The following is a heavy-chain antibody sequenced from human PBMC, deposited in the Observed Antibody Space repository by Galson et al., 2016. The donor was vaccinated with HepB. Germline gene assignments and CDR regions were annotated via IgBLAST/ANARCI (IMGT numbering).Heavy chain of an antibody. J-gene: IGHJ6*02. D-gene: IGHD2/OR15-2a*01. Sequence: SLRLSCAASGFTFDDYAMHWVRQAPGKGLEWVSGISWNSGSIDYADSVKGRFTISRDNAKNSLYLQMNSLRAEDTALYYCAKDRGTTNSRGHGMDVWGQGTTVTVPS. CDR2: ISWNSGSI. CDR3: AKDRGTTNSRGHGMDV. V-gene: IGHV3-9*01. CDR1: GFTFDDYA.